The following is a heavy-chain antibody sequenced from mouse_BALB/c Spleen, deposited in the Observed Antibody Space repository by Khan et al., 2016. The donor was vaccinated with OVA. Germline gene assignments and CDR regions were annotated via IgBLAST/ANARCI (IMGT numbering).Heavy chain of an antibody. J-gene: IGHJ4*01. Sequence: EVKLLESGGGLVQPGGSLKLSCAASGFDFSRYWMSWVRQAPGKGLEWIGEINPDSSTINYAPSLKDKFIISRDNAKNTLYLQMSKVRSEDTALYDCARQLSDAMDYWGQGTSVTVSS. V-gene: IGHV4-1*02. D-gene: IGHD1-3*01. CDR3: ARQLSDAMDY. CDR1: GFDFSRYW. CDR2: INPDSSTI.